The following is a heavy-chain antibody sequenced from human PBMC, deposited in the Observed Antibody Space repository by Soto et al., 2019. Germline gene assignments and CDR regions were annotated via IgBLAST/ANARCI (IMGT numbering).Heavy chain of an antibody. CDR3: ARDARYCSGGSCYPYFDY. D-gene: IGHD2-15*01. J-gene: IGHJ4*02. CDR2: ISYDGSNK. Sequence: QVQLVESGGGVVQPGRSLRLSCAASGFTFSSYAMHWVRQAPGKGLEWVAVISYDGSNKYYADSMKGRFTISRDNSKNTLYLQMNSLRAEDTAVYYCARDARYCSGGSCYPYFDYWGQGTLVTVSS. V-gene: IGHV3-30-3*01. CDR1: GFTFSSYA.